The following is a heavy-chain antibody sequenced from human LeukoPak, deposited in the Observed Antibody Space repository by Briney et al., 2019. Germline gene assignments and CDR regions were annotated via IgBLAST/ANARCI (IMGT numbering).Heavy chain of an antibody. CDR2: IYYSGST. V-gene: IGHV4-30-4*01. Sequence: SETLSLTCTVSGGSISSGDYYWSWIRQPPGKGLEWIGYIYYSGSTYYNPSLKNRVTISVDTSKNQFSLKLSSVTAADTAVYYCARVGCSGGSCYGVTNWFDHWGQGTLVTVYS. J-gene: IGHJ5*02. CDR3: ARVGCSGGSCYGVTNWFDH. CDR1: GGSISSGDYY. D-gene: IGHD2-15*01.